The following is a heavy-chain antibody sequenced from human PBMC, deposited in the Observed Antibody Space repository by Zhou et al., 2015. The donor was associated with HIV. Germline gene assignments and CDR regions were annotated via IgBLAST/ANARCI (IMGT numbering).Heavy chain of an antibody. J-gene: IGHJ3*02. V-gene: IGHV1-69*06. CDR2: ITPMFETK. Sequence: LVQSGTEVRKPGSSVKVSCRATGGTFSGSDISWVRQAPGQGLEWMGSITPMFETKTYAEKFRARLTITVDKSTSAAYMELGGLTSEDAAVYFCARSSVNHENAFDIWGQGTNVIVSP. CDR1: GGTFSGSD. D-gene: IGHD3-22*01. CDR3: ARSSVNHENAFDI.